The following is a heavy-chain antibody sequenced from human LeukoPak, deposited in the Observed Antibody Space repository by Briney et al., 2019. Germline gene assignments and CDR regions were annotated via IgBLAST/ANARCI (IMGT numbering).Heavy chain of an antibody. D-gene: IGHD3-3*01. J-gene: IGHJ4*02. CDR3: ARITIFGVVIHD. CDR1: GGSIRSSSYY. CDR2: IYYSGST. V-gene: IGHV4-39*01. Sequence: SETLSLTCTVSGGSIRSSSYYWGWIRQPPGKGLEWIGSIYYSGSTYYNPSLKSRVTISVDTSKNQFSLKLSSVTAADTAVYYCARITIFGVVIHDWSQGTLVTVSS.